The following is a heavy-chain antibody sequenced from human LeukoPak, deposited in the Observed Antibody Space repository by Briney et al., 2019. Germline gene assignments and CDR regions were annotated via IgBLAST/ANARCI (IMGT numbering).Heavy chain of an antibody. CDR2: IYYSGST. CDR1: GGSISSSSYY. V-gene: IGHV4-39*07. J-gene: IGHJ6*03. Sequence: RPSETLSLTCTVSGGSISSSSYYWGWIRQPPGKGLEWIGNIYYSGSTYYNPSLKSRVTIPLDTSKNQFSLKLSSVTAADTAVYYCARTTEGGYSYGYFYYYYMDVWGKGTTVTISS. CDR3: ARTTEGGYSYGYFYYYYMDV. D-gene: IGHD5-18*01.